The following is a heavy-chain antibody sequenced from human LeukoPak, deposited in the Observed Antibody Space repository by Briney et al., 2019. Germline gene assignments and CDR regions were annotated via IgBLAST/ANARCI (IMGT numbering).Heavy chain of an antibody. CDR1: GFTFSSYG. V-gene: IGHV3-33*01. D-gene: IGHD2-15*01. Sequence: PGGSLRLSCAASGFTFSSYGMHWVRQAPGKGLEWVAVIWYDGSNKYYADSVKGRFTISRDNSENTLFLQMNSLRAEDTAVYYCARDERYCSGGSCYPSDGMDVWGQGTTVTVSS. CDR2: IWYDGSNK. J-gene: IGHJ6*02. CDR3: ARDERYCSGGSCYPSDGMDV.